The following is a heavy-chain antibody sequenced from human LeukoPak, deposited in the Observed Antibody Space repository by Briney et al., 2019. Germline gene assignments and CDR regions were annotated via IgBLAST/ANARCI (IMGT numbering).Heavy chain of an antibody. CDR1: GFTVSSDY. Sequence: GGSLRLSCAASGFTVSSDYMTWVRQAPGKGLEWVSVIYSGSNTYYADSVKGRFTISRDNSRNTLYLQMNSLRAEDTAVYYCASYPATGAYFDYWGQGTLVTVSS. D-gene: IGHD6-25*01. J-gene: IGHJ4*02. CDR3: ASYPATGAYFDY. CDR2: IYSGSNT. V-gene: IGHV3-53*01.